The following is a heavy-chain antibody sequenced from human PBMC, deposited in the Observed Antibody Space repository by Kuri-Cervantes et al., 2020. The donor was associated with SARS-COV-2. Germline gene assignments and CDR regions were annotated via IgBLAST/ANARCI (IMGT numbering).Heavy chain of an antibody. CDR3: ASSIASGAFDI. J-gene: IGHJ3*02. CDR2: ISSSGSTI. V-gene: IGHV3-48*04. D-gene: IGHD1-26*01. Sequence: GESLKISCAASGFTFSSYWMNWVRQAPGKGLEWVSYISSSGSTIYYADSVKGRFTISRDNAKNSLYLQMNSLRAEDTAVYYCASSIASGAFDIWGQGTMVTVSS. CDR1: GFTFSSYW.